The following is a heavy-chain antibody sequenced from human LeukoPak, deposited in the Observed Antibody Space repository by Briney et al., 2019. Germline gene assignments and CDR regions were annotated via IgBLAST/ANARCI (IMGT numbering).Heavy chain of an antibody. CDR1: GYSISSGYY. CDR2: IYHSGST. D-gene: IGHD6-19*01. CDR3: ARLTYSAVAGTPFFDY. J-gene: IGHJ4*02. Sequence: SETLSLTCAVSGYSISSGYYWGWIRQSPGKGLEWIGSIYHSGSTYYNPSLKSRVTISVDTSKNQFSLKLSSVTAADTAVYYCARLTYSAVAGTPFFDYWGQGTLVTVSS. V-gene: IGHV4-38-2*01.